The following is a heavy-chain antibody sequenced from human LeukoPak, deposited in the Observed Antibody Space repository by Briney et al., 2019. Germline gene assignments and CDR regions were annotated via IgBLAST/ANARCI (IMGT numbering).Heavy chain of an antibody. CDR3: AREMESLANGFDL. Sequence: SSVKVSCKSSGDTFYNYPISWVRQAPGQGLEWMGHIILLFGSTHYAQNFHGRLTISADESTRTAFMELSSLRSEDPALYYCAREMESLANGFDLWGQGTMVTVSS. J-gene: IGHJ3*01. CDR1: GDTFYNYP. CDR2: IILLFGST. D-gene: IGHD3-3*01. V-gene: IGHV1-69*01.